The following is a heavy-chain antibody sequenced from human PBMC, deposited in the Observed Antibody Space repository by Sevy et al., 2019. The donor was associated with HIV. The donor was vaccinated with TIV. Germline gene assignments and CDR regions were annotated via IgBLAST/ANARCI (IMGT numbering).Heavy chain of an antibody. CDR2: INHSGST. CDR3: ARGLYHQNYGMDV. CDR1: GGSFSGYY. D-gene: IGHD3-16*01. J-gene: IGHJ6*02. Sequence: SETLSLTCAVYGGSFSGYYWSWIRQPPGKGLEWIGEINHSGSTNYNPSLKSRVTISVDTSKNQFSLKLSSVTAADTAVYYCARGLYHQNYGMDVWGQGTTVTVSS. V-gene: IGHV4-34*01.